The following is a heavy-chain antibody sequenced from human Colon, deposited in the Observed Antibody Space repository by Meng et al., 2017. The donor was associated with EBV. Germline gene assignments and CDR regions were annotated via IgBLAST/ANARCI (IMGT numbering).Heavy chain of an antibody. CDR3: ARVWQSLTAFFDS. D-gene: IGHD2-21*01. CDR2: VYHTGST. V-gene: IGHV4-4*02. CDR1: CGSISSSHW. Sequence: GQVQESGPGLVKPSGTLSLTCAVSCGSISSSHWWTWVRQPPGKGLEWIGEVYHTGSTKYNPSLKSRLTISVDKSKNQFSLNLTSVTAADTAVYYCARVWQSLTAFFDSWGQGTLVTVSS. J-gene: IGHJ4*02.